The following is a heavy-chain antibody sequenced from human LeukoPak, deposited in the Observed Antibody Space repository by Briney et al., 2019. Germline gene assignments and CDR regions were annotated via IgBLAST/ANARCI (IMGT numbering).Heavy chain of an antibody. CDR2: IYYSGST. CDR3: ARDLRGYSYGSDYFDY. CDR1: GGSISSYY. J-gene: IGHJ4*02. Sequence: PSETLSLTCTVSGGSISSYYWSWIRQPPAKGLEWIGYIYYSGSTNYNPSLKSRVTISVDTSKNQFSLKLSSVTAAGTAVYYCARDLRGYSYGSDYFDYWGQGTLVTVSS. V-gene: IGHV4-59*01. D-gene: IGHD5-18*01.